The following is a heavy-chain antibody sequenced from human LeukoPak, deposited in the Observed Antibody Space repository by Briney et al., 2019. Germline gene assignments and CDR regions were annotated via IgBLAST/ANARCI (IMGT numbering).Heavy chain of an antibody. CDR2: IYYSGST. CDR3: ARVGGSYYGWFDP. Sequence: SETLSLTCTVSGGSISSGDYYWSWIRQPPGKGLEWIGYIYYSGSTYYNPSLKSRVTISVDTSKNQFSLKLSSVTAADTAVYYCARVGGSYYGWFDPWGQGTLVTVSS. D-gene: IGHD1-26*01. CDR1: GGSISSGDYY. J-gene: IGHJ5*02. V-gene: IGHV4-30-4*02.